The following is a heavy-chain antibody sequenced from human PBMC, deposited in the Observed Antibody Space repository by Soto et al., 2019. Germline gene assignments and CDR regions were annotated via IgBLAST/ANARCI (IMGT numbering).Heavy chain of an antibody. CDR2: IWYDGSNK. Sequence: GGSLRLSCAASGFTFSSYGMHWVRQAPGKGLEWVAVIWYDGSNKYYADSVKGRFTISRDNSKNTLYLQMNSLRAEDTAVYYCARWYCTNGVCYKFDYWGQGTLATVSS. CDR1: GFTFSSYG. J-gene: IGHJ4*02. CDR3: ARWYCTNGVCYKFDY. V-gene: IGHV3-33*01. D-gene: IGHD2-8*01.